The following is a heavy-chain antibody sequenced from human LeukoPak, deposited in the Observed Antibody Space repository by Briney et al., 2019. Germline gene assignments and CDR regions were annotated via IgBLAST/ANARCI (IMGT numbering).Heavy chain of an antibody. CDR1: GFTFSSYA. Sequence: GGSLRLSCAASGFTFSSYAMHWVRQAPGKGLEWVAVISYDGSNKYYADSVKGRFTISRDNSKNALYLQMNSLRAEDTAVYYCAREPGIAAGDTIRFDYWGQGTLVTVSS. D-gene: IGHD6-13*01. CDR3: AREPGIAAGDTIRFDY. CDR2: ISYDGSNK. V-gene: IGHV3-30-3*01. J-gene: IGHJ4*02.